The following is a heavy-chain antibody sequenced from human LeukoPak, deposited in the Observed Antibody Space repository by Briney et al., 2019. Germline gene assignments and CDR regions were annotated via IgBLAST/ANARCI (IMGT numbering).Heavy chain of an antibody. J-gene: IGHJ4*02. V-gene: IGHV4-38-2*02. D-gene: IGHD1-26*01. CDR2: MYHSGST. CDR3: ARDGGIVGAANPYFDY. CDR1: GYSISSGYY. Sequence: SETLSLTCTVSGYSISSGYYWGWIRQPPGKGLEWMGSMYHSGSTYYNPSLKSRVTISVDTSKNHFSLKLSSVTASDTALYHCARDGGIVGAANPYFDYWGQGTLVTVSS.